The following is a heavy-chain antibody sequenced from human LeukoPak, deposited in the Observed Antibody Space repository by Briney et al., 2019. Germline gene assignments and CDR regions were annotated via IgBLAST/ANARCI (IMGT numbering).Heavy chain of an antibody. CDR1: GFTFSSYW. J-gene: IGHJ4*02. D-gene: IGHD6-13*01. CDR2: IKQDGSEK. Sequence: GGSLRLSCAASGFTFSSYWMSWVRQAPGKGLEWVANIKQDGSEKYYVDSVKGRFTISKNNAKISLYLQMNSLRAEDTAVYYCARDFPLIADLSDYWGQGTLVTVSS. CDR3: ARDFPLIADLSDY. V-gene: IGHV3-7*01.